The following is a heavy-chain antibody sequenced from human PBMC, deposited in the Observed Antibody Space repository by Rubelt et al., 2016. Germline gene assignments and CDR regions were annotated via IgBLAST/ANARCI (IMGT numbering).Heavy chain of an antibody. CDR2: ITSTSSKV. Sequence: EVQLVESGGGLVQPGGSLRLSCAASGFTFSSYNMNWVRQAPGKGLEWVSYITSTSSKVHYADSVKGRFTISRDSAKNSLYLQMNSLSAEDTAVYYCAGRDLFDYWGQGTLVTVSS. D-gene: IGHD5-24*01. J-gene: IGHJ4*02. CDR3: AGRDLFDY. V-gene: IGHV3-48*04. CDR1: GFTFSSYN.